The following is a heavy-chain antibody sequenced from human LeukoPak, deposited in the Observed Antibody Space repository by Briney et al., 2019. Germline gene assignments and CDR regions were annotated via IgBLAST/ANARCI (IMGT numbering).Heavy chain of an antibody. J-gene: IGHJ4*02. CDR1: AFTFSSYA. Sequence: GGSLRLSCAASAFTFSSYAMSWVRQAPGKGLEWVSSISTSDGTTYYADSVKGRFTISRDNSKNTLYLQMNSLRAEDAAIYHCAKGRTGFSYGYGIDYWGQGTLVTVSS. D-gene: IGHD5-18*01. CDR2: ISTSDGTT. V-gene: IGHV3-23*01. CDR3: AKGRTGFSYGYGIDY.